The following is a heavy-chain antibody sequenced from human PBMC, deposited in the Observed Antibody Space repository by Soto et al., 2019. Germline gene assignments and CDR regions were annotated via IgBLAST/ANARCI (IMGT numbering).Heavy chain of an antibody. CDR2: ITSSNTT. Sequence: GGSLRLSCAASGFTLNNYNMNWVRQAPGKGLESISFITSSNTTYYTDSVKGRFTISRDNSRNTVYLQMNSLRADDTAVYYCAKDRLAGGFDYWGQGTLVTVSS. V-gene: IGHV3-48*01. CDR1: GFTLNNYN. J-gene: IGHJ4*02. CDR3: AKDRLAGGFDY. D-gene: IGHD3-16*01.